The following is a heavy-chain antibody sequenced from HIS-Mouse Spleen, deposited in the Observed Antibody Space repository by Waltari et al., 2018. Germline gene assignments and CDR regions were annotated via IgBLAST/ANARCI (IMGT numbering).Heavy chain of an antibody. Sequence: EVQLVESGGGLIQPGGSLRLSCAASGFTVSSNYMSWVRQAPGKGLGWVSVIYSGGSTYYADSVKGRFTISRDNSKTTLYLQMNSLRAEDTAVYYCARGGLAAAGWYFDLWGRGTLVTVSS. CDR1: GFTVSSNY. D-gene: IGHD6-13*01. J-gene: IGHJ2*01. CDR2: IYSGGST. CDR3: ARGGLAAAGWYFDL. V-gene: IGHV3-53*01.